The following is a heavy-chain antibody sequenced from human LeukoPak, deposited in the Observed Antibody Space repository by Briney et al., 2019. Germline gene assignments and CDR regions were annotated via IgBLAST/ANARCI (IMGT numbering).Heavy chain of an antibody. Sequence: GASLHISCKGSGSFFTNYWIGWVRQLPGKGLEWMGIIYPGDSDTRYSPSFQRQVTMSADKSISTAYLQWSSLKASDTAMYYCARLSGPQQLVEFWGQGTLVTVSS. V-gene: IGHV5-51*01. J-gene: IGHJ4*02. CDR3: ARLSGPQQLVEF. CDR1: GSFFTNYW. D-gene: IGHD6-13*01. CDR2: IYPGDSDT.